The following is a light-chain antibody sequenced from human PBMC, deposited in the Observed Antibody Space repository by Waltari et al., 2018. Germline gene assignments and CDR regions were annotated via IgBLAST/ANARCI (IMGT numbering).Light chain of an antibody. J-gene: IGKJ2*01. CDR1: QSISTW. CDR3: QQYNSDSHS. Sequence: DIQMTQSPSSLSASVGDKVTITCRASQSISTWLAWFQLKPGKAPKLLIYKASKLESGVPSRFSGSGTGTEFTLTISSLLPEDFATYYCQQYNSDSHSFGQGTRLDIK. CDR2: KAS. V-gene: IGKV1-5*03.